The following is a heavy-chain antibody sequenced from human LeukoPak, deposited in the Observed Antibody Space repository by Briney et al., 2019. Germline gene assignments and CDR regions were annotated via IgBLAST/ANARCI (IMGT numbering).Heavy chain of an antibody. CDR2: INAKNGGT. J-gene: IGHJ5*01. Sequence: ASVKVSCKASGYTFTDYYMHWVRQAPGQRLEWMGWINAKNGGTKYAQKFQGRVTMTRDTSVTTVYLELSRLRSDDTAVYYCAKEGGYDSSGFYASWGQGTLVTVSS. CDR1: GYTFTDYY. D-gene: IGHD3-22*01. V-gene: IGHV1-2*02. CDR3: AKEGGYDSSGFYAS.